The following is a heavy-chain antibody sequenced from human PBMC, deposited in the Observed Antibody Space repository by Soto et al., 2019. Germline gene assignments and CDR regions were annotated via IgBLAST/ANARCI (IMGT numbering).Heavy chain of an antibody. CDR2: IYYRGST. J-gene: IGHJ4*02. D-gene: IGHD7-27*01. Sequence: QVQLQESGPGLVKPSETLSLTCTVSGGSISSSYWSWIRQPPGKGLEWIGYIYYRGSTNYNPSRRSRVTLSVDTSKNQFSLKLRSVTAADTAVYYCARGDTNWPFDYWGQGTLVTVSS. CDR3: ARGDTNWPFDY. CDR1: GGSISSSY. V-gene: IGHV4-59*08.